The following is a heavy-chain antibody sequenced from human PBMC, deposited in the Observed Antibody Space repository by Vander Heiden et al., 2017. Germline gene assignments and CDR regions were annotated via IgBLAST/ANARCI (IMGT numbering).Heavy chain of an antibody. V-gene: IGHV6-1*01. Sequence: QVQLQQSGPGLVKPSQTLSLTCAISGDSVSSNSDAWNWIRLSPSRGLEWLGSTYYRSKWYNDYAISVKSRITINPDTSKNQFSLQLNSVTPEDTAVYYCARDIVVVPAAIPSGYYYYGMDVWGQGTTVTVSS. CDR2: TYYRSKWYN. D-gene: IGHD2-2*02. CDR3: ARDIVVVPAAIPSGYYYYGMDV. CDR1: GDSVSSNSDA. J-gene: IGHJ6*02.